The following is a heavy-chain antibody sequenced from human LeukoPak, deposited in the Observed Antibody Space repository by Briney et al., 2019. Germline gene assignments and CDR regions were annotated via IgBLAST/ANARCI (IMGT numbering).Heavy chain of an antibody. CDR1: GFTFRSCA. V-gene: IGHV3-23*01. CDR2: ISGSGGST. CDR3: AKDNFSSTRCRGYFDY. J-gene: IGHJ4*02. Sequence: GGSLRLSCAASGFTFRSCAMRWVRQAPGKGLEWVSAISGSGGSTYYADSVKGRFTISRDNSKNTLYLQMNSLRAEDTAVYYCAKDNFSSTRCRGYFDYWGQGTLVTVSS. D-gene: IGHD2-2*01.